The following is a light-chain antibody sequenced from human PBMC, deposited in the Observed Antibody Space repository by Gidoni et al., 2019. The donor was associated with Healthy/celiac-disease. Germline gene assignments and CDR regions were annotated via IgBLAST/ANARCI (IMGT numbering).Light chain of an antibody. CDR3: QQYDNFPYT. Sequence: IQMHQSPSSLSASVGDRVTITCQASQDISNYLHWYQQKPGKAPKLLIYDASNLETGVPSRFSGSGSGTDFTFTISSLQPEDIATYYCQQYDNFPYTFGQGTKLEIK. V-gene: IGKV1-33*01. CDR2: DAS. CDR1: QDISNY. J-gene: IGKJ2*01.